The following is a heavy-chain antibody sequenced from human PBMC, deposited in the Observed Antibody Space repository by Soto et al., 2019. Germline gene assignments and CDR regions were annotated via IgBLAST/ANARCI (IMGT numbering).Heavy chain of an antibody. Sequence: GASVKVSCKVSGYTLTELSMHWVRQAPGKGLEWMGGFDPEDGETIYAQKFQGRVTMTEDTSTDTAYMELSSLRSEDTAVYYCATLVVVVAATPTLGYNWFDPWGQGTLVTVSS. CDR1: GYTLTELS. J-gene: IGHJ5*02. V-gene: IGHV1-24*01. CDR3: ATLVVVVAATPTLGYNWFDP. D-gene: IGHD2-15*01. CDR2: FDPEDGET.